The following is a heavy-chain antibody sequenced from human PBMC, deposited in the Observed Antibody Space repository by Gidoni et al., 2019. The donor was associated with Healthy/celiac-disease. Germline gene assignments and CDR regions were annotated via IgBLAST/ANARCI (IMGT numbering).Heavy chain of an antibody. CDR1: GFTFSSYG. CDR3: ARGQPNYGSGSYYYYYGMDV. J-gene: IGHJ6*02. Sequence: QVQLVASGGGVVQPGRSLRLPCSASGFTFSSYGLTWVRQAPGKGLEGVAVIWYDGSNKYYADSVKGRFTIYRDNSKNTLYLQMNSLRAEDTAVYYCARGQPNYGSGSYYYYYGMDVWGQGTTVTVSS. D-gene: IGHD3-10*01. V-gene: IGHV3-33*01. CDR2: IWYDGSNK.